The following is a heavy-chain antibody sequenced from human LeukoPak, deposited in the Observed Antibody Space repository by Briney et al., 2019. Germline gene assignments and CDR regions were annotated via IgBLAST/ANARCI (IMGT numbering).Heavy chain of an antibody. J-gene: IGHJ4*02. CDR2: IYYSGST. V-gene: IGHV4-59*01. D-gene: IGHD2-2*01. CDR3: ARGVPAATPFDY. CDR1: GGSISSYY. Sequence: SETLSLTCTVSGGSISSYYWSWIRQPPGKGLEWIGYIYYSGSTNYNPSLKSRVTISVDTSKNQISLKLSSVTAADTAVYYCARGVPAATPFDYWGQGTLVTVSS.